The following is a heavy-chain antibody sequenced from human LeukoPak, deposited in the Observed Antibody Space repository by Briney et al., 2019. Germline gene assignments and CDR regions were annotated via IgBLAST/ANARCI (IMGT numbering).Heavy chain of an antibody. J-gene: IGHJ3*02. D-gene: IGHD2-2*01. CDR1: GYSFTSYW. CDR3: AREGGASRYCSSTSCPRDAFDI. Sequence: GESLKISCKGSGYSFTSYWIGWVRQMPGKGLEWMGIIYPGDSDTRYSPSFQGQVTISADKSISTAYLQWSSLKASDTAMYYCAREGGASRYCSSTSCPRDAFDIWGQGTMVTVSS. V-gene: IGHV5-51*01. CDR2: IYPGDSDT.